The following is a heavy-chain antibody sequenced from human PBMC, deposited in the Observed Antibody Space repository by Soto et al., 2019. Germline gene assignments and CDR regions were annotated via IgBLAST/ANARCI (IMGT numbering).Heavy chain of an antibody. CDR1: GGSISSYY. D-gene: IGHD5-12*01. CDR3: AREGIVATIDY. J-gene: IGHJ4*02. Sequence: PSETLFLTCTVSGGSISSYYWSWIRQPPGKGLEWIGYIYYSGSTNYNPSLKSRVTISVDTSKNQFSLKLSSVTAADTAVYYCAREGIVATIDYWGQGTLVTVSS. CDR2: IYYSGST. V-gene: IGHV4-59*01.